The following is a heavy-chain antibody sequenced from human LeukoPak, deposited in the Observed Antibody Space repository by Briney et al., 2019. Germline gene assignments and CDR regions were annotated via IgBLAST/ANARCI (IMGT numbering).Heavy chain of an antibody. D-gene: IGHD6-13*01. CDR3: ARSAAGIAFDI. Sequence: GGSLRLSCAASGFTFSSYWMHWVRQAPGKGLVWVSRINTDGSITNYAGSVKGRFTISRDNAKNTLYLQMNSLRAEDTAVYYCARSAAGIAFDIWGQGTMVTVSS. J-gene: IGHJ3*02. CDR1: GFTFSSYW. CDR2: INTDGSIT. V-gene: IGHV3-74*01.